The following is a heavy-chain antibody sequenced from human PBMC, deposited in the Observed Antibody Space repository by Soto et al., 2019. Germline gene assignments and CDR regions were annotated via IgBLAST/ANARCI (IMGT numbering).Heavy chain of an antibody. CDR3: TKAKPGSLFWYFDL. V-gene: IGHV3-9*01. CDR2: ISWSSANI. Sequence: EVQLVQSGGGLVQPGWSLRLSCAASGFKFDDYAMHWVRQAPGKGLEWVSGISWSSANIDYADSVKGRFTISRDNAKNSLYLQMNSLRAEDTALYYCTKAKPGSLFWYFDLWGRGTLVTVSS. D-gene: IGHD6-13*01. CDR1: GFKFDDYA. J-gene: IGHJ2*01.